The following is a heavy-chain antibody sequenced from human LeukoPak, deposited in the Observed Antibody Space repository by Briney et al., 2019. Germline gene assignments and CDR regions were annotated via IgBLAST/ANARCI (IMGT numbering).Heavy chain of an antibody. Sequence: GGSLRLSCAASGFTFSSYGMQGVRQAPGKGLEWGAVIWYDGSNKYYADSVKGRFTISRDNSKNTLYLQMNSLRAEDTAVYYCTRCLRDNYVSREEIMPFDYWGQGTLVTVSS. V-gene: IGHV3-33*01. D-gene: IGHD3-16*01. J-gene: IGHJ4*02. CDR1: GFTFSSYG. CDR2: IWYDGSNK. CDR3: TRCLRDNYVSREEIMPFDY.